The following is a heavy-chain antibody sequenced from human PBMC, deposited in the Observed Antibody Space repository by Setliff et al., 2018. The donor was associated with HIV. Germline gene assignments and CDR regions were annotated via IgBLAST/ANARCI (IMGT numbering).Heavy chain of an antibody. CDR2: VIPILGQA. CDR1: GGTFISYT. J-gene: IGHJ6*03. D-gene: IGHD3-16*01. V-gene: IGHV1-69*02. Sequence: GASVKVSCKASGGTFISYTINWVRQAPGRGLEWMGRVIPILGQANYAQKFQGRVTFTADKSTSTVYMELSSLRSEDTAVYYCARCGAGEWHLYMDVWGKGTAVTVSS. CDR3: ARCGAGEWHLYMDV.